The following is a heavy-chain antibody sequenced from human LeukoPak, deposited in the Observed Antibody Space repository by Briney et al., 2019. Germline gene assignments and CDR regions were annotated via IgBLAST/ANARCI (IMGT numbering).Heavy chain of an antibody. D-gene: IGHD2-15*01. CDR2: INSDGSST. J-gene: IGHJ4*02. CDR3: ARDRCSGGSCYANDY. Sequence: GGSLRLSCAASGFTFSSYWMHWVRQAPGKGLVWVSRINSDGSSTSYADSVKGRFSISRDNAKNTLYLQMNSLRAEDTAVYYCARDRCSGGSCYANDYWGQGTLVTVSS. CDR1: GFTFSSYW. V-gene: IGHV3-74*01.